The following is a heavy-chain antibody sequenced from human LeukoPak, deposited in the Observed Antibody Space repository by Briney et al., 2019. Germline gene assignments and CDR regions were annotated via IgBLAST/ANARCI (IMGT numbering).Heavy chain of an antibody. CDR2: IHPNSGGT. CDR1: GYTFSGHY. J-gene: IGHJ5*02. Sequence: ASVKVSCKASGYTFSGHYMHWVRQAPGQGLEWMGWIHPNSGGTNYAQKFQGRVTMTRDTSITTAYMELSRLRSDDTAVYYCARVVAGNWFDPWGQGTLVTVSS. V-gene: IGHV1-2*02. D-gene: IGHD6-19*01. CDR3: ARVVAGNWFDP.